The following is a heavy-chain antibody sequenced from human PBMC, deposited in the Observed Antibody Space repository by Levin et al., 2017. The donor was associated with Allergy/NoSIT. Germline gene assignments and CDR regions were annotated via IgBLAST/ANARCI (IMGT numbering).Heavy chain of an antibody. CDR1: GFPFSNAW. CDR3: TTDLILRLGELSGVGAFDI. V-gene: IGHV3-15*01. Sequence: LSLTCAASGFPFSNAWMSWVRQAPGKGLEWVGRIKSKTDGGTTDYAAPVKGRFTISRDDSKNTLYLQMNSLKTEDTAVYYCTTDLILRLGELSGVGAFDIWGQGTMVTVSS. D-gene: IGHD3-16*02. CDR2: IKSKTDGGTT. J-gene: IGHJ3*02.